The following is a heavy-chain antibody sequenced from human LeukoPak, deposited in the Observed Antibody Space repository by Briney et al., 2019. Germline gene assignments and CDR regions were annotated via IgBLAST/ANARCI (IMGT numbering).Heavy chain of an antibody. J-gene: IGHJ4*02. V-gene: IGHV3-30*04. CDR1: GFTFSSYA. Sequence: GGSLRLSCAASGFTFSSYAMHWVRQAPGKGLEWVAVISYDGSNKYYADSVKGRFTISRDNSKNTLYLQMNSLRAEDTAVYFCAKGPSSSRPYYFDYWGQGTLVTVSS. CDR3: AKGPSSSRPYYFDY. D-gene: IGHD6-6*01. CDR2: ISYDGSNK.